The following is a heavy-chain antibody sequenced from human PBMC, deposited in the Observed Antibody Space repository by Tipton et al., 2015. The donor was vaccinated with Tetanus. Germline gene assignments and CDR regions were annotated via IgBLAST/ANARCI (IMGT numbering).Heavy chain of an antibody. V-gene: IGHV1-18*01. CDR1: GYTFTHYG. CDR3: ARGRGLGPHEYFEH. D-gene: IGHD3/OR15-3a*01. Sequence: QVQLVQSGAEVKKPGASVKVSCKASGYTFTHYGVNWVRQAPGQGLEWMGWISPFNENVNYAEKFQGRLTMTTDRSTATVYMDLRSLRSDDTAVYYCARGRGLGPHEYFEHWGPGTLVTVSS. J-gene: IGHJ5*02. CDR2: ISPFNENV.